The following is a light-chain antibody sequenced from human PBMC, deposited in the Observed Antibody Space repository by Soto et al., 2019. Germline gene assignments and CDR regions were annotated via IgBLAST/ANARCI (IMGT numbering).Light chain of an antibody. V-gene: IGKV3-20*01. J-gene: IGKJ4*01. CDR1: QSVSNSY. CDR3: QQYANSRGLT. CDR2: RSS. Sequence: EIVLTQSPGTLPLSPGERATLSCRASQSVSNSYFAWYQQKPGQAPRLLIYRSSIRATGIPDRFSGSGSETDFTLTISGLEPEDFAVYYCQQYANSRGLTFGGGTKVEIK.